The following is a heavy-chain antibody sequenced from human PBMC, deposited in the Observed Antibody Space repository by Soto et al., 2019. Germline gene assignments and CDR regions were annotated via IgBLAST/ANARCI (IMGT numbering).Heavy chain of an antibody. D-gene: IGHD3-9*01. CDR2: TYFRSKWYN. CDR1: GDSVSSNTAA. V-gene: IGHV6-1*01. J-gene: IGHJ5*02. CDR3: ARVSFDHFVHWFDP. Sequence: SQTLSLTCAISGDSVSSNTAAWNWIRQSPSRGLEWLGRTYFRSKWYNDYAISVKSRITINPDTSKNQFSLLLNSVTPEDTAVYYCARVSFDHFVHWFDPWGQGTLVTSPQ.